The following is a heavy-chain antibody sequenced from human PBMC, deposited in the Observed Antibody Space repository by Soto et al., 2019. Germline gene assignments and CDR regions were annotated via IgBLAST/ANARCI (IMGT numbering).Heavy chain of an antibody. CDR3: ARVTKGSSSWYDS. Sequence: QVQLQESGPGLVEPSWTLSVMCAVSGGSINSYNWWTWVRQPPGNRLEWIGEVYYRGNTNYNPSLKSRVTISMDKSKNQFSLNLTSVTAAYTAVYYCARVTKGSSSWYDSCGQGTLVTVSS. CDR2: VYYRGNT. CDR1: GGSINSYNW. V-gene: IGHV4-4*02. D-gene: IGHD2-2*01. J-gene: IGHJ5*01.